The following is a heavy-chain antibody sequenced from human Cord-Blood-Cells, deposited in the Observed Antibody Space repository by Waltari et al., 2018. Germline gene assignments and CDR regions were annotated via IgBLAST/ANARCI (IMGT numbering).Heavy chain of an antibody. CDR3: ARDKHDFWSGYYDAFDI. Sequence: QVHLVQSGAEVKMPGSSVQVPCKASGGTFRSYAISWVRQAPGQGLEWMGRIIPILGIAKYAQKFQGRVTITADKATSTAYMERSSLRSEDTAVYYCARDKHDFWSGYYDAFDIWGQGTMVTVSS. V-gene: IGHV1-69*09. CDR2: IIPILGIA. CDR1: GGTFRSYA. D-gene: IGHD3-3*01. J-gene: IGHJ3*02.